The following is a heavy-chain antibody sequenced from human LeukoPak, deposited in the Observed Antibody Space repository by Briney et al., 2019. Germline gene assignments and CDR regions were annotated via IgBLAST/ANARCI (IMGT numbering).Heavy chain of an antibody. V-gene: IGHV3-30*01. Sequence: VRSLRLSCAPSGFTFSTYAMHFVRQAPGPRLDWWAVMSYDITSEYYAESVRSRVTISRDHSNHIPYLQMDSLIYEDTPFSYCLIDRRDGNNLAYQFDSWGQGPLVRVSS. CDR1: GFTFSTYA. CDR3: LIDRRDGNNLAYQFDS. CDR2: MSYDITSE. J-gene: IGHJ4*02. D-gene: IGHD5-24*01.